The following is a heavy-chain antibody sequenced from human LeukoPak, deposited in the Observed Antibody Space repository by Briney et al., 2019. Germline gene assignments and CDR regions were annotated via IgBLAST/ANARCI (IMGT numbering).Heavy chain of an antibody. CDR1: GFTFSSYW. CDR2: IKQDGSEK. Sequence: GGSLRLSCAASGFTFSSYWMSWVRQAPGKGLEWVVNIKQDGSEKYYVDSVKGRFTISRDNAKNSLYLQMNSLRAEDTAVYYCARDTYYYDSSGWYYWGQGTLVTVSS. D-gene: IGHD3-22*01. CDR3: ARDTYYYDSSGWYY. V-gene: IGHV3-7*01. J-gene: IGHJ4*02.